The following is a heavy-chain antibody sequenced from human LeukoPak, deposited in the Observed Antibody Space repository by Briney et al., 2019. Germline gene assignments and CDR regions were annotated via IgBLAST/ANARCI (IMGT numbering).Heavy chain of an antibody. CDR1: GFTFSTYW. Sequence: GGSLRLSCEASGFTFSTYWMSWVRQAPGKGLEWVANIKEDGSEKYYGDSVKGRLTISRDNAKNSLYLQMNSLRAEDTAVYYCARDSSGYQWGQGTLVTVSS. D-gene: IGHD3-22*01. CDR2: IKEDGSEK. CDR3: ARDSSGYQ. V-gene: IGHV3-7*01. J-gene: IGHJ4*02.